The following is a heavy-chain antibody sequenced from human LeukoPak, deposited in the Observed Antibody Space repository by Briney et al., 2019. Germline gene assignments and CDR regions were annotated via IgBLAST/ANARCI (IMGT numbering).Heavy chain of an antibody. CDR3: ARAREPYYYDSSAPGYFDY. J-gene: IGHJ4*02. CDR1: GFTFSSYD. D-gene: IGHD3-22*01. Sequence: GGSLRLSCAACGFTFSSYDMHWVRQATGKGLEWVSAIGTAGDTYYPGSVKGQFTISRESAKNSLYLQMNSLRAGDTAVYYRARAREPYYYDSSAPGYFDYWGQGTLVTVSS. V-gene: IGHV3-13*03. CDR2: IGTAGDT.